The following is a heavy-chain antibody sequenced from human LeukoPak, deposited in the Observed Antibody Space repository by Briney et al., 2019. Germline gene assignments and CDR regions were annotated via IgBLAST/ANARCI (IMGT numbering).Heavy chain of an antibody. CDR3: ARHGTISSESYFDY. D-gene: IGHD1-14*01. J-gene: IGHJ4*02. CDR2: ISYSGST. Sequence: SETLSLTCTVSGGSISSYYWSWIRQPPGKGLEWIAYISYSGSTNYNPSLKSRVTGFVDTSKNQVSLRLSSVTAADTAVYYCARHGTISSESYFDYWGQGALVTVSS. CDR1: GGSISSYY. V-gene: IGHV4-59*08.